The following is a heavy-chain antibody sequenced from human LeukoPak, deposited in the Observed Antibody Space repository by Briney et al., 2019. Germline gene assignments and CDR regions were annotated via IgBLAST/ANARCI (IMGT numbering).Heavy chain of an antibody. D-gene: IGHD6-13*01. V-gene: IGHV4-38-2*02. CDR3: ARSRTTYSSSLPGGY. CDR1: GYSISSGYY. CDR2: IYHSGST. J-gene: IGHJ4*02. Sequence: SETLSLTCTVSGYSISSGYYWGWIRQPPGKGLEWIGSIYHSGSTYYNPSLKSRVTISVDTSKNQFSLKLSSVTAADTAVYYCARSRTTYSSSLPGGYWGQGTLVTVSS.